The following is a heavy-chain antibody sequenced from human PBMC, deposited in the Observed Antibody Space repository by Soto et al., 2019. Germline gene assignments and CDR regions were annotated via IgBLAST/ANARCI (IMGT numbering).Heavy chain of an antibody. J-gene: IGHJ6*02. V-gene: IGHV3-15*01. Sequence: NPGWSLRLSCECSVFTFINGWMTWVRQAPGKGLEWVGRIKTNIDGGRIDYAAPVKGRFTISRDDSKNTLYLQMNSLKTEDTGVYYCTTNSVTDFYYYGMEVWGLGTTVTVSS. CDR2: IKTNIDGGRI. CDR3: TTNSVTDFYYYGMEV. CDR1: VFTFINGW.